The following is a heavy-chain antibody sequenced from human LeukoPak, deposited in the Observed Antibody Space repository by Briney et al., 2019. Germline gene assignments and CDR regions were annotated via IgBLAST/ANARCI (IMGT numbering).Heavy chain of an antibody. CDR1: GGSISLSYYY. D-gene: IGHD3-9*01. V-gene: IGHV4-39*07. Sequence: SETLSLTCSVSGGSISLSYYYWGWIRQPPGKALEWIGSVYYSGTTSYNPSLKSRVTISVDTSKNQFSLKLSSVTAADTAVYYCAREERNFDWLFPVDPWGQGTLVTVSS. CDR2: VYYSGTT. J-gene: IGHJ5*02. CDR3: AREERNFDWLFPVDP.